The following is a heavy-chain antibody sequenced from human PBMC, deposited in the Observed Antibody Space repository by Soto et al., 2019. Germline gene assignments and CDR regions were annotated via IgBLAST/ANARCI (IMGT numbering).Heavy chain of an antibody. V-gene: IGHV1-69*13. CDR1: GGTFSSYA. J-gene: IGHJ5*02. D-gene: IGHD3-22*01. Sequence: ASVKVSCKASGGTFSSYAISWVRQAPGQGLEWMGGIIPIFGTANYAQKFQGRVTITADESTSTAYMELSSLRSEDTAVYYCARLDENTYYYDSSGYPNWFDPWGQGTLVTVSS. CDR2: IIPIFGTA. CDR3: ARLDENTYYYDSSGYPNWFDP.